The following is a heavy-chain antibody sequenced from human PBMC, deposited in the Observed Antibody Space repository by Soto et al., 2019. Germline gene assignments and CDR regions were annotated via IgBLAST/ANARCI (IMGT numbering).Heavy chain of an antibody. J-gene: IGHJ6*02. Sequence: GGSLRLSCAASGFTFSSYGMHWVRQAPGKGLEWVAVISYDGSNKYYADSVKGRFTISRDNSKNTLYLQMNSLRAEDTAVYYCAREGYYYYGMDVWGQGTTVTVSS. CDR1: GFTFSSYG. CDR3: AREGYYYYGMDV. V-gene: IGHV3-30*03. CDR2: ISYDGSNK.